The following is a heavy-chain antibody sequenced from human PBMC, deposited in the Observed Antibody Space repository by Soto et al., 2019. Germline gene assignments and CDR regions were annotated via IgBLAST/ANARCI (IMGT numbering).Heavy chain of an antibody. D-gene: IGHD6-19*01. CDR1: GGSISTNW. Sequence: QVQLQESGPGLMKPSGTLSLTCAVSGGSISTNWWSWVRQPPGKGLEWIGEIYHSGRTNYNPSLGSRVAVSVDKSQKQLSLILNSVPAADTTVSSCARPIAVSGTRGFDFWGQGTLVTVSS. V-gene: IGHV4-4*02. J-gene: IGHJ4*02. CDR3: ARPIAVSGTRGFDF. CDR2: IYHSGRT.